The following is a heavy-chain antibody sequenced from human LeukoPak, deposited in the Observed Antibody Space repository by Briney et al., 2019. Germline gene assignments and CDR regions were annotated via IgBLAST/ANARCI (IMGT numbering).Heavy chain of an antibody. CDR1: GYTYTTDG. CDR2: IDTYSGKT. Sequence: SVKVSCKASGYTYTTDGISWVRQAPGQGLEWMGWIDTYSGKTNYAQKFQGRVTMTSDTSTSTAYMELRSLRSDDTAVYYCARDRGIAEADSFDPWGQGTLVTVSS. CDR3: ARDRGIAEADSFDP. V-gene: IGHV1-18*01. D-gene: IGHD6-13*01. J-gene: IGHJ5*02.